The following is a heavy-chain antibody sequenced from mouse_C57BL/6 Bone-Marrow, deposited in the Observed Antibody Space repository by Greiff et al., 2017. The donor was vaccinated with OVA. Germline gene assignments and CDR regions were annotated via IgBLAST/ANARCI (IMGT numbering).Heavy chain of an antibody. CDR1: GFTFSDFY. J-gene: IGHJ2*01. CDR2: SRNKANDYTT. V-gene: IGHV7-1*01. Sequence: KVVESGGGLVQSGRSLRLSCATSGFTFSDFYMEWVRQAPGKGLEWIAASRNKANDYTTEYSASVKGRFIVSRDTSQSILYLQMNALRAEDTAIYYCARAPYGNFYFDYWGQGITLTVSS. D-gene: IGHD2-1*01. CDR3: ARAPYGNFYFDY.